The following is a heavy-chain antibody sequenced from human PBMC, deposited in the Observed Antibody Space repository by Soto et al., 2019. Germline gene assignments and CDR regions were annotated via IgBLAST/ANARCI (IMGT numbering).Heavy chain of an antibody. CDR2: ISSSSSTI. CDR1: GFTFSSYS. V-gene: IGHV3-48*01. Sequence: EVQLVESGGGLVQPGGSLRLSCAASGFTFSSYSMNWVRQAPGKGLEWVSYISSSSSTIYYADSVKGRFTISRDNAKNSLYLQMNSLRAEDTAVYYCARGGGCSAGSGNFDYWGQGTLVTVSS. J-gene: IGHJ4*02. D-gene: IGHD2-15*01. CDR3: ARGGGCSAGSGNFDY.